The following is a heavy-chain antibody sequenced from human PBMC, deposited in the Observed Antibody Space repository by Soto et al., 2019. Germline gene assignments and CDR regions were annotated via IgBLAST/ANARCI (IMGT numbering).Heavy chain of an antibody. CDR2: VYPGDSQT. CDR1: GYTFTDAW. CDR3: ARQKGY. V-gene: IGHV5-51*01. Sequence: XESLIISCKACGYTFTDAWIGWVRQMPGKGLEWMGIVYPGDSQTRYNPSFQGQITISADKSITTAYLQWTSLKASDSAMYYCARQKGYWGQGTLVTVSS. J-gene: IGHJ1*01.